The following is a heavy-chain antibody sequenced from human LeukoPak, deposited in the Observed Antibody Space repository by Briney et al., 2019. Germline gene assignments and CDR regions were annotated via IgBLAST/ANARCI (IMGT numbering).Heavy chain of an antibody. D-gene: IGHD1-26*01. J-gene: IGHJ4*02. CDR1: GESFNGYY. CDR3: ARLRPRLTPFGIVGATLRGASDY. Sequence: SETLSLTCAIYGESFNGYYWSWIRQPPGKGLEWIGEINYSGSTNYNPSLKSRVTISVDTSKNQFSLKLSSVTAADTAVYYCARLRPRLTPFGIVGATLRGASDYWGQGTLVTVSS. V-gene: IGHV4-34*01. CDR2: INYSGST.